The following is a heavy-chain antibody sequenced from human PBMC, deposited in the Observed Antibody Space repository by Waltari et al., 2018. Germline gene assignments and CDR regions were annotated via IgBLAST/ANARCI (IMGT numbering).Heavy chain of an antibody. CDR2: ISGAGENS. J-gene: IGHJ1*01. CDR1: GFRLSKYA. CDR3: AKDQGYAGKDGDLRH. D-gene: IGHD2-2*01. V-gene: IGHV3-23*04. Sequence: EVQLVESGGGWVQPGGSLKCYCGVSGFRLSKYARGWVRQSPGTGLEWVSGISGAGENSYYADSVKGRFTISRDNSKNILFLQMNSLRAEDTAVYYCAKDQGYAGKDGDLRHWGQGSLVSVSS.